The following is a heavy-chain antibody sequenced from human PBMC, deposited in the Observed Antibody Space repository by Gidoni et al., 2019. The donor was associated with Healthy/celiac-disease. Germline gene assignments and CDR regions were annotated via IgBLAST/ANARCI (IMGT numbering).Heavy chain of an antibody. V-gene: IGHV4-61*01. J-gene: IGHJ4*02. D-gene: IGHD3-10*01. CDR1: GGSVSSGSYY. CDR3: ARESITMVRASDY. Sequence: QVQLQESGPGLVKPSETLSLTCTVSGGSVSSGSYYWSWIRQPPGKGLEWIGYIYYSGSTNYNPSLKSRVTISVDTSKNQFSLKLSSVTAADTAVYYCARESITMVRASDYWGQGTLVTVSS. CDR2: IYYSGST.